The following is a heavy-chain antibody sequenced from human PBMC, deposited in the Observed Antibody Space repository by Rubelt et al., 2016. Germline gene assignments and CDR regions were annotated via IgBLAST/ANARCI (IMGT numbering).Heavy chain of an antibody. Sequence: QLQLQESGPGLVKPSETLSLTCTVSGGSISSSGYYWGWLRKPPGKGLEWIGRINYSGNTYYNPSLKSRVTITVDTPKNQFSLKRGLGTAADTAVYYCARHTEWLDGMDVWGQGTTVTVSS. J-gene: IGHJ6*02. V-gene: IGHV4-39*01. CDR1: GGSISSSGYY. D-gene: IGHD6-19*01. CDR3: ARHTEWLDGMDV. CDR2: INYSGNT.